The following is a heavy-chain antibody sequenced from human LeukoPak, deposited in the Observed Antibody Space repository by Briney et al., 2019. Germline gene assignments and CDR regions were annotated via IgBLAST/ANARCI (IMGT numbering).Heavy chain of an antibody. CDR1: GGSISSYY. CDR3: AGQTSRGGGTDY. CDR2: IYYSGTP. V-gene: IGHV4-59*08. D-gene: IGHD3-16*01. J-gene: IGHJ4*02. Sequence: PSETLSLTCTVSGGSISSYYWSWIRQPPGKGLEWIGYIYYSGTPNYNPSLKSRVTILIDTSKTQFSLILSSVTAADTAVYYCAGQTSRGGGTDYWGQGTLVTVSS.